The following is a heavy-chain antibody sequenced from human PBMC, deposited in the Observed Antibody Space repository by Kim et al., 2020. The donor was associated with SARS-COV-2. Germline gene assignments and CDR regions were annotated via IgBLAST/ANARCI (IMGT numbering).Heavy chain of an antibody. CDR3: ARRIYGDRAFDI. CDR1: GYRFTSYW. CDR2: IHPDDSDI. D-gene: IGHD4-17*01. V-gene: IGHV5-51*01. Sequence: GESLKISCKGSGYRFTSYWIGWVRQMPGKGLEWRGIIHPDDSDIRYSPSLKGQATMSADKSISAAYLQVSSLKASDTAIYYCARRIYGDRAFDIWGQGKTVTVS. J-gene: IGHJ3*02.